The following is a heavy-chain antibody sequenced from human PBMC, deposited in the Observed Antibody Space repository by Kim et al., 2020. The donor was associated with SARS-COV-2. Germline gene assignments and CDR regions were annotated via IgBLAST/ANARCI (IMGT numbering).Heavy chain of an antibody. CDR3: ARDVFTMVRGFDY. D-gene: IGHD3-10*01. Sequence: GGSLRLSCAASGFTFSSYSMNWVRQAPGKGLEWVSSISSSSSYIYYADSVKGRFTISRDNAKNSLYLQMNSLRAEDTAVYYCARDVFTMVRGFDYWGQGTLVTVSS. CDR1: GFTFSSYS. CDR2: ISSSSSYI. J-gene: IGHJ4*02. V-gene: IGHV3-21*01.